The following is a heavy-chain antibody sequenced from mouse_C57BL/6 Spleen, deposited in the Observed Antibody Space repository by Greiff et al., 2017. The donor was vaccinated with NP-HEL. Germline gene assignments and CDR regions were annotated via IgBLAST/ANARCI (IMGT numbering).Heavy chain of an antibody. CDR2: IYPGSGST. V-gene: IGHV1-55*01. J-gene: IGHJ3*01. D-gene: IGHD2-4*01. CDR3: ARRETYYDYDGFAY. Sequence: QVQLQQPGAELVKPGASVKMSCKASGYTFTSYWITWVKQRPGQGLEWIGDIYPGSGSTNYNEKFKSKATLTVDTSSSTAYMQLSSLTSEDSAVYYCARRETYYDYDGFAYWGQGTLVTVSA. CDR1: GYTFTSYW.